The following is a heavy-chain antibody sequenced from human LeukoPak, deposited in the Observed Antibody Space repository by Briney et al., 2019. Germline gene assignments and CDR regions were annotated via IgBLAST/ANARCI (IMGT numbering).Heavy chain of an antibody. CDR2: IYYSGST. Sequence: PSETLSLTCTVSGGSISSSSYYWGWIRQPRGKGLEWIGSIYYSGSTYYNPSLKSRVTISVDTSKNQFSLKLSSVTAADTAVYYCARLDSMVRGVDYYYYMDVWGKGTTVTISS. D-gene: IGHD3-10*01. V-gene: IGHV4-39*01. CDR3: ARLDSMVRGVDYYYYMDV. CDR1: GGSISSSSYY. J-gene: IGHJ6*03.